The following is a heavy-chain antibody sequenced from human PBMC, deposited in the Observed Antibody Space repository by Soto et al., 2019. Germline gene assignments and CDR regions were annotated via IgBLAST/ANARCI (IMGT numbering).Heavy chain of an antibody. CDR1: GFSLTDHY. CDR3: ARGRNYYDGTGYLDLDY. D-gene: IGHD3-22*01. V-gene: IGHV1-2*02. CDR2: INAHSGGT. Sequence: QVQLVQSGAEVKKPGASVKVSCESSGFSLTDHYLHWVREAPGQGLEWLGWINAHSGGTKYAQKFQGRVAMTRDTSITTVYMELSRLRSDDTAVYFCARGRNYYDGTGYLDLDYWGQGTLVTVSS. J-gene: IGHJ4*02.